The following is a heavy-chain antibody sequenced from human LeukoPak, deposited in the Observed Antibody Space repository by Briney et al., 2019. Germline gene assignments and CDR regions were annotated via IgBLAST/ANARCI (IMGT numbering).Heavy chain of an antibody. CDR1: GFIFDDYA. D-gene: IGHD6-13*01. CDR3: ARDERRQQLVFDP. CDR2: ISWNGGST. Sequence: PGGSLRLSCAASGFIFDDYAMHWVRQAPGKGLEWVSLISWNGGSTYYADSVQGRFTISRDNNKNSLYLQMTSLGPEDTALYYCARDERRQQLVFDPWGQGTLVTVSS. V-gene: IGHV3-43D*03. J-gene: IGHJ5*02.